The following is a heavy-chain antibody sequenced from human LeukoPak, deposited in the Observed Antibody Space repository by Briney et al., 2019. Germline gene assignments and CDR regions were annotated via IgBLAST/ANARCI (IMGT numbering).Heavy chain of an antibody. D-gene: IGHD3-22*01. J-gene: IGHJ4*02. CDR2: INHSGST. CDR1: GGSFSGYY. CDR3: ATVRDSSGYYYAAFDS. Sequence: SETLSLTCAVYGGSFSGYYWSWIRQPPGKGLEWIGEINHSGSTNYNPSLKSRVTISVDTSKNQFSLKLSSVTAADTAVYYCATVRDSSGYYYAAFDSWGQGTLVTVSS. V-gene: IGHV4-34*01.